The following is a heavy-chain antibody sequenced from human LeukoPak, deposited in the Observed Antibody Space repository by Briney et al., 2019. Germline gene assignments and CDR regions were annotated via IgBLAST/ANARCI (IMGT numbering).Heavy chain of an antibody. V-gene: IGHV4-34*01. J-gene: IGHJ3*02. CDR3: ARGDDFWSGYSGSLGKAFDI. CDR1: VGSFSGYY. CDR2: INHSGST. Sequence: SETLSLTYAVYVGSFSGYYWSWIRQPPGKGLEWGGEINHSGSTNYNPSLKSRVTISVDTSKNQFSLKLSSVTAADTAVYYCARGDDFWSGYSGSLGKAFDIWGQGTMVTVSS. D-gene: IGHD3-3*01.